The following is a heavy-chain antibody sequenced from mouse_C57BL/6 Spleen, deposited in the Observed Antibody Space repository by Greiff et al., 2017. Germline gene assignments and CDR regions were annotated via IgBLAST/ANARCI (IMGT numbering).Heavy chain of an antibody. CDR3: ARSPPNYYGSSYFDY. CDR1: GYTFTSYW. V-gene: IGHV1-61*01. J-gene: IGHJ2*01. D-gene: IGHD1-1*01. CDR2: IYPSDSET. Sequence: VQLQQPGAELVRPGSSVKLSCKASGYTFTSYWMDWVKQRPGQGLEWIGNIYPSDSETHYNQKFKDKATLTVDKSSSTAYMQLSSLASEDSAVYYCARSPPNYYGSSYFDYWGQGTTLTVSS.